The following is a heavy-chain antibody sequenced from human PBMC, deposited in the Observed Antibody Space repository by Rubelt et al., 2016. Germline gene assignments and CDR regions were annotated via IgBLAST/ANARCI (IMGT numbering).Heavy chain of an antibody. CDR1: GGSFSGYY. J-gene: IGHJ2*01. D-gene: IGHD4-17*01. CDR3: ATYGDYERYLDL. CDR2: INHSGGT. V-gene: IGHV4-34*01. Sequence: QVQPQQWGAGLLKPSETLSLTCAVYGGSFSGYYWSWIRQPPGKGLEWIGEINHSGGTNYNPSLKSRGTISVETAKNQFSLKLSAVTAADTAVYYCATYGDYERYLDLWGRGTLVTVSS.